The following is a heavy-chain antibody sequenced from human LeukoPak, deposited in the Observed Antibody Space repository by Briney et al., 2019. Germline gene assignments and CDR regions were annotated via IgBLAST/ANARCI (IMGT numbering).Heavy chain of an antibody. CDR2: INHNGIT. J-gene: IGHJ4*02. Sequence: SETLSLTCGVSGGSFSGYYWSWIRQPPGKGLEWIGEINHNGITNYNPSLKSRVTISADTSKKQFSLRLSGVTVADTAVYYCARLYSGTRPPDYWGQGTLVTVSS. D-gene: IGHD3-10*01. CDR1: GGSFSGYY. CDR3: ARLYSGTRPPDY. V-gene: IGHV4-34*01.